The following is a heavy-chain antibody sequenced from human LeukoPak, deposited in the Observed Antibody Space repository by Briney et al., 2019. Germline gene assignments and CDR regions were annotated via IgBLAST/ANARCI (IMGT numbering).Heavy chain of an antibody. D-gene: IGHD3-16*01. Sequence: GGSLRLSCAASGFTFSSYAMSWVRQAPGKGLERVSGISGSGSSTYYADSVKGRFTISRDNSKNTLYLQMNSLRAEDTAVYYCAKRGGSSTSAYYFDYWGKGTLVTVSS. V-gene: IGHV3-23*01. CDR3: AKRGGSSTSAYYFDY. CDR1: GFTFSSYA. J-gene: IGHJ4*02. CDR2: ISGSGSST.